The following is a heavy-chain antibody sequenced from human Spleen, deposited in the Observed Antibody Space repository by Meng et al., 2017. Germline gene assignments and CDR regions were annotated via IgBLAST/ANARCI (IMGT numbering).Heavy chain of an antibody. J-gene: IGHJ3*02. CDR3: TKDTNWQQGAFDI. CDR1: GFTFSNAW. Sequence: GESLKISCAASGFTFSNAWMSWVRQAPGKGLEWVGRIQTKSYAATTDYTAPVIGRFTISRDDSTETLYLEMSSLKTEDTGVYYCTKDTNWQQGAFDIWGQGTMVTVSS. V-gene: IGHV3-15*01. CDR2: IQTKSYAATT. D-gene: IGHD6-13*01.